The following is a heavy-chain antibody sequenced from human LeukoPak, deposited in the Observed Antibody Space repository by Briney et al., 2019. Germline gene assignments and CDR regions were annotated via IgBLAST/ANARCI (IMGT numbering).Heavy chain of an antibody. CDR2: IYYSGST. D-gene: IGHD3-22*01. CDR3: ASGVGYDSSGPLDY. CDR1: GGSISSSSYY. Sequence: PSETLSLTCTVSGGSISSSSYYWGWIRQPPGKGLEWIGSIYYSGSTYYNPSLKSRVTISVDTSKNQFSLKLSSVTAADTAVYYCASGVGYDSSGPLDYWGQGTLVTVSS. V-gene: IGHV4-39*01. J-gene: IGHJ4*02.